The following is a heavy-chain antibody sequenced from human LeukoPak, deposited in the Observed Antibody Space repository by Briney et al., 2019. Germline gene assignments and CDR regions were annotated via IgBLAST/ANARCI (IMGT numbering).Heavy chain of an antibody. CDR1: GGSISSYY. V-gene: IGHV4-59*08. CDR2: ISYSGST. CDR3: ARHNIVGTPPYPFDY. J-gene: IGHJ4*02. D-gene: IGHD1-26*01. Sequence: SETLSLTCTVSGGSISSYYWSWIRQPPGKGLEWIGYISYSGSTNYNPSLKSRVTISVDTSKNQFSLKLNSVTAAGTAVYYCARHNIVGTPPYPFDYWGQGTLVAVSS.